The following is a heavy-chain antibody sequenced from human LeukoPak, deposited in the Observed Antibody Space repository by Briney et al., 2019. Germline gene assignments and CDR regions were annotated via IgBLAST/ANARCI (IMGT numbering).Heavy chain of an antibody. J-gene: IGHJ4*02. CDR2: IWYDGSNK. D-gene: IGHD6-6*01. Sequence: GGSLRLSCAASGFTFSVYAMSWVRQAPGKGLEWVAIIWYDGSNKYYADSVKGRFTISRDNSKNTLYLQMNSLRAEDTAVYYCARDSSSSSRFDYWGQGTLVTVSS. CDR3: ARDSSSSSRFDY. CDR1: GFTFSVYA. V-gene: IGHV3-33*08.